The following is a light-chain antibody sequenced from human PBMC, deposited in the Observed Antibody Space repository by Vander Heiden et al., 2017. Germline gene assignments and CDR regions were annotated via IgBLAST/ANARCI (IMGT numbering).Light chain of an antibody. CDR3: QELLTYPLT. CDR2: GAS. J-gene: IGKJ4*01. Sequence: DIQLTQSPSFLSASVGDRVTITCRASQAISFHLCWYQQRPGKAPKLLIYGASTLQSGVPSRFSGSGSGTEFTLTISSLQPEDFATYYCQELLTYPLTFGGGSKVEIK. V-gene: IGKV1-9*01. CDR1: QAISFH.